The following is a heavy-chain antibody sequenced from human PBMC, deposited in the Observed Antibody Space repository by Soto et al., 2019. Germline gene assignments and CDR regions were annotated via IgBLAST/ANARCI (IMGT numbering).Heavy chain of an antibody. Sequence: GGSLKLSCAASGFTFSSYAMSWVRQAPGKGLEWVSAISGSGGSTYYADSVKGRFTISRDNSKNTLYLQMNSLRAEDTAVYYCAKDGSYYGSGSYYSYYFDYWGQGTLVTVSS. D-gene: IGHD3-10*01. CDR3: AKDGSYYGSGSYYSYYFDY. V-gene: IGHV3-23*01. J-gene: IGHJ4*02. CDR1: GFTFSSYA. CDR2: ISGSGGST.